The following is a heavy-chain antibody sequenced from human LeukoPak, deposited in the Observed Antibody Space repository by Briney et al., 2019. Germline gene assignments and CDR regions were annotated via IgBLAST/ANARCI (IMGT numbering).Heavy chain of an antibody. D-gene: IGHD2-15*01. CDR1: GGSFSTYY. Sequence: PSETLSLTCTVSGGSFSTYYWSWIRQPPGKGLEWIGYFYNSGTTKYNPSLKSRVTISVDTPRNQFSLKLNSVTAADTAVYYCAREDAGSCSGRNCDNWFDPWGQGTLVTVSS. CDR3: AREDAGSCSGRNCDNWFDP. CDR2: FYNSGTT. V-gene: IGHV4-59*01. J-gene: IGHJ5*02.